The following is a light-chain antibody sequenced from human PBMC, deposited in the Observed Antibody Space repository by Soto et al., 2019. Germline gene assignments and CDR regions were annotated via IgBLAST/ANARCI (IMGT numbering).Light chain of an antibody. CDR3: QQYEGPVT. J-gene: IGKJ1*01. CDR1: ESVSGN. Sequence: ETVMPQSQVTLSVSPGERATLSCRASESVSGNLAWYQQKPVQAPRLVIYGASTRAAGIADRFSGSGSVTVFTLTISRLEPEDVAVYYCQQYEGPVTFGQGTKVDIK. V-gene: IGKV3-15*01. CDR2: GAS.